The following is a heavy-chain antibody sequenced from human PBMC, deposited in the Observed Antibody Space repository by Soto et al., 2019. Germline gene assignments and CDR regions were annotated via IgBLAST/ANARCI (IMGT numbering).Heavy chain of an antibody. Sequence: ASVKVSCKASGYTFTSYGISWVRQAPGQGLEWMRWISAYNGNTNYAQKLQGRVTMTTDTSTSTAYMELRSLRSDDTAVYYCARDTPVYYYGSGSYYDYWGQGTLVTVSS. D-gene: IGHD3-10*01. J-gene: IGHJ4*02. CDR1: GYTFTSYG. CDR2: ISAYNGNT. V-gene: IGHV1-18*01. CDR3: ARDTPVYYYGSGSYYDY.